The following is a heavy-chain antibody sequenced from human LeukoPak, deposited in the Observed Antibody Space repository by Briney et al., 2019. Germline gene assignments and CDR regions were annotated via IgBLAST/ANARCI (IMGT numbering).Heavy chain of an antibody. CDR3: ARSGRGGWFDP. V-gene: IGHV4-34*01. CDR2: INYSGST. D-gene: IGHD3-3*01. J-gene: IGHJ5*02. CDR1: SESFSGYF. Sequence: SETLSLTCAIYSESFSGYFWSWIRQPPGKGLDWIGEINYSGSTNYNPSLKSRVTISVDTSKNQFSLKLSSVTAADTAVYYCARSGRGGWFDPWGQGTLVTVSS.